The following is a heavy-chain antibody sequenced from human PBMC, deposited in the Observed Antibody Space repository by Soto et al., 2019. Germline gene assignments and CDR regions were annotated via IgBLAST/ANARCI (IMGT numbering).Heavy chain of an antibody. CDR3: ARDEDQFLSAFDI. J-gene: IGHJ3*02. D-gene: IGHD2-21*01. CDR2: INPNSGGT. CDR1: GYTFTGYY. V-gene: IGHV1-2*04. Sequence: ASVKVSCKASGYTFTGYYMHWVRQAPGQGLEWMGWINPNSGGTNYAQKFQGWVTMTRDTSISTAYMELSRLRSDDTAVYYCARDEDQFLSAFDIWGQGTMVTVSS.